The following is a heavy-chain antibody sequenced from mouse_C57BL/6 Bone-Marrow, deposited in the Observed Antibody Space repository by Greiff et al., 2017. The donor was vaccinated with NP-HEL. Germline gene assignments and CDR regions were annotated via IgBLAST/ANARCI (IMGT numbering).Heavy chain of an antibody. V-gene: IGHV14-4*01. CDR2: IDPENGDT. J-gene: IGHJ4*01. CDR3: TTTITTVVATGDYAMDY. CDR1: GFNIKDDY. Sequence: EVQGVESGAELVRPGASVKLSCTASGFNIKDDYMHWVKQRPEQGLEWIGWIDPENGDTEYASKFQGKATITADTSSNTAYLQLSSLTSEDTAVYYCTTTITTVVATGDYAMDYWGQGTSVTVSS. D-gene: IGHD1-1*01.